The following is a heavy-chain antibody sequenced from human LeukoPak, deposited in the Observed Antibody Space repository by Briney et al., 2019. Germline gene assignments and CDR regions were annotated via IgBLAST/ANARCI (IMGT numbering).Heavy chain of an antibody. D-gene: IGHD5-12*01. CDR3: AREKNTRGYSGYDYGY. J-gene: IGHJ4*02. CDR1: GYTFTGYY. Sequence: GASVKVSCKASGYTFTGYYMHWVRQAPGQGLEWMGWINPNSGGTNYAQKFQGRVTMTRDTSIGTAYMELSRLRSDDTAVYYCAREKNTRGYSGYDYGYWGQGTLVTVSS. V-gene: IGHV1-2*02. CDR2: INPNSGGT.